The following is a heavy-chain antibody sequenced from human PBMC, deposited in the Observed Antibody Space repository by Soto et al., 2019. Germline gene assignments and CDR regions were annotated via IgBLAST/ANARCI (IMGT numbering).Heavy chain of an antibody. D-gene: IGHD3-3*01. CDR1: VFPCDSYS. J-gene: IGHJ6*02. Sequence: GRSLRLSCSVSVFPCDSYSMSWFRQAPGQGLEWLASLSSGSFYIFHADSIRGRFTISRDDAKNLLFLQMNSLTIEDTATYYCAREANTIYAPHGLDVWGQGTAVTVSS. CDR3: AREANTIYAPHGLDV. CDR2: LSSGSFYI. V-gene: IGHV3-21*01.